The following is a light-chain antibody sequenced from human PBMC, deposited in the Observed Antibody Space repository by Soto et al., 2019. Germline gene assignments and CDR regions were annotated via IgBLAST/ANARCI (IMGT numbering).Light chain of an antibody. CDR1: SSDVGLYNY. V-gene: IGLV2-14*03. CDR2: DVS. J-gene: IGLJ3*02. Sequence: QSALTQPASVSGSPGQSITISCTGTSSDVGLYNYVSWYQQHPGKAPKLLIFDVSNRPSGVSNRFSGSKSGNTASLTISGLQAQDEADYHCSSYTNSNTQVFGGGTQLTVL. CDR3: SSYTNSNTQV.